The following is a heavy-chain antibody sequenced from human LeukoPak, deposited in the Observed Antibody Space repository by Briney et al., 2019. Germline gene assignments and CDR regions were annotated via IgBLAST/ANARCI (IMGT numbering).Heavy chain of an antibody. CDR2: ISAYNGNT. CDR1: GYTFTSYG. D-gene: IGHD4-17*01. Sequence: GASVKVSCKASGYTFTSYGISWVRQAPGQGLEWMGWISAYNGNTNYAQKLQGRVTMTTDTSTSTAYMELRSLRSDDTAVYYCARLPMLDTVTTTWRWNFDYWGQGTLVTVSS. CDR3: ARLPMLDTVTTTWRWNFDY. J-gene: IGHJ4*02. V-gene: IGHV1-18*01.